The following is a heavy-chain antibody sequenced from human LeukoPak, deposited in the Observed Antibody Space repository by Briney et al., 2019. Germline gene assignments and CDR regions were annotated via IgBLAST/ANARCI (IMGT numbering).Heavy chain of an antibody. D-gene: IGHD6-13*01. V-gene: IGHV1-8*01. CDR2: MNPISGYT. CDR3: ARGNRLYTSSWSALAFDI. Sequence: ASVKVSCKASGYTFTSYDTNWVRQATGQGLEWMGWMNPISGYTGFAQKFQGRVTMTGNTAISTAYMELSSLRSEDAAVYYCARGNRLYTSSWSALAFDIWGQGTMVTVSS. CDR1: GYTFTSYD. J-gene: IGHJ3*02.